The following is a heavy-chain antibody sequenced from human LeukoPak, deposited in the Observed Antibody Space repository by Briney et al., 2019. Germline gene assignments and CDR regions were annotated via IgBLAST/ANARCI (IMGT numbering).Heavy chain of an antibody. Sequence: ASVKVSCKASGFTFIGYYMHWVRQAPGQGLEWMGWINPNSGVTHYTQNFQGRVTMTRDTPISTAYINLRDLRSDDTAVYYCAITFAVGGFYWGEGTLVT. J-gene: IGHJ4*02. D-gene: IGHD2-15*01. CDR1: GFTFIGYY. CDR2: INPNSGVT. V-gene: IGHV1-2*02. CDR3: AITFAVGGFY.